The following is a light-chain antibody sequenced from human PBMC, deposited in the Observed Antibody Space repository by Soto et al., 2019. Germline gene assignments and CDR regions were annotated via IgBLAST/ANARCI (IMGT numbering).Light chain of an antibody. Sequence: QSALTQPRSVSGSPGQSVTISCTGTSSDVGNYNYVSWYQQYPGKAPKLMIYEVSKRPSGVPDRFSGSKSGNTASLTISGLQTEDEADYYCCSYAGSFTWLFGGGTKLTVL. CDR1: SSDVGNYNY. J-gene: IGLJ3*02. CDR2: EVS. V-gene: IGLV2-11*01. CDR3: CSYAGSFTWL.